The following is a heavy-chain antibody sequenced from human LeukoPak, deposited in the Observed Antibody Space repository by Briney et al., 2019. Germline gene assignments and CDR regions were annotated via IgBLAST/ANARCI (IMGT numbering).Heavy chain of an antibody. Sequence: SETLSLTCTVSGGSISSYYWSWIWQPAGKGLEWIGRIYTSGSTNYNPSLKSRVTMSVDTSKNQFSLKLSSVTAADTAVYYCARGATGRYYYGSGSPYYYMDVWGKGTTVTVSS. D-gene: IGHD3-10*01. CDR1: GGSISSYY. J-gene: IGHJ6*03. CDR3: ARGATGRYYYGSGSPYYYMDV. CDR2: IYTSGST. V-gene: IGHV4-4*07.